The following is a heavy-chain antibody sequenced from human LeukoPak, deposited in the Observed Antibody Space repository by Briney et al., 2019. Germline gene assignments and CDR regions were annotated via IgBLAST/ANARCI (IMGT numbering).Heavy chain of an antibody. Sequence: ASVKVSCKASGGTFSSYAISWVRQAPGQGLKWMGGIIPIFGTANYAQKFQGRVTITTDESTSTAYMELSSLRSDDTAVYYCARDLWNFYDDSGYYRDFDSWGQGTLVTVSS. CDR2: IIPIFGTA. CDR3: ARDLWNFYDDSGYYRDFDS. J-gene: IGHJ5*01. CDR1: GGTFSSYA. V-gene: IGHV1-69*05. D-gene: IGHD3-22*01.